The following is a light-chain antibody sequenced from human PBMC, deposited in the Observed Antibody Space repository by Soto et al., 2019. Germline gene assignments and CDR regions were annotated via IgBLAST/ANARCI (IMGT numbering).Light chain of an antibody. V-gene: IGKV3-11*01. CDR2: DAS. CDR3: QQRSNWLT. CDR1: QSVSSY. Sequence: EIVLTQSPATLSLSPGERATLSCRASQSVSSYLAWYQQKPGQAPRLLIYDASNMATGIPARFSGSGSGTDCTLTISSREPEDFAVYYCQQRSNWLTFGGGNKGEIK. J-gene: IGKJ4*01.